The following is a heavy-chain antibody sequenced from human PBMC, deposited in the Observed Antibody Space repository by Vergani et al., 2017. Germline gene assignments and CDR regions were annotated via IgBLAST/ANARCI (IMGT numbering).Heavy chain of an antibody. CDR1: GYTVTSYG. J-gene: IGHJ3*02. D-gene: IGHD3-22*01. CDR3: ARGVYDSPAGGAFEI. V-gene: IGHV1-18*01. CDR2: ISAYNGNT. Sequence: QVQLVQSGAEVKKPGASVKVSCKASGYTVTSYGISWVRQAPGQGLVWRGWISAYNGNTNYAQKLQGRVTMTTDTSKSTAYMELRSLRSDDTAVYYCARGVYDSPAGGAFEIWGQGTMVTVSS.